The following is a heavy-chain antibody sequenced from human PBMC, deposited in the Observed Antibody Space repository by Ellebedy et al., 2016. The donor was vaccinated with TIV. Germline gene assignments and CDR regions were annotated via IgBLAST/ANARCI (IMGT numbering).Heavy chain of an antibody. CDR3: ALAARLVRYYYYYGMDV. Sequence: SVKVSXXASGGTFSSYAISWVRQAPGQGLEWMGGIIPIFGTANYAQKFQGRVTITADKSTSTAYMELSSLRSEDTAVYYCALAARLVRYYYYYGMDVWGQGTTVTVSS. D-gene: IGHD6-6*01. V-gene: IGHV1-69*06. CDR1: GGTFSSYA. CDR2: IIPIFGTA. J-gene: IGHJ6*02.